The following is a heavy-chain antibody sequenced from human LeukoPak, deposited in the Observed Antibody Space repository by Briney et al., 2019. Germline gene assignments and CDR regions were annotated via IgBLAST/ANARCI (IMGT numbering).Heavy chain of an antibody. CDR3: ARVEQQLVFYYYYYYMDV. CDR2: INHSGST. D-gene: IGHD6-13*01. CDR1: GGSFSGYY. Sequence: SETLSLTCAVYGGSFSGYYWSWIRQPPGKGLEWIGEINHSGSTNYNPSLKSRVTISVDTSKNQFSLKLSSVTAADTAVYYCARVEQQLVFYYYYYYMDVWGKGTTVTVSS. J-gene: IGHJ6*03. V-gene: IGHV4-34*01.